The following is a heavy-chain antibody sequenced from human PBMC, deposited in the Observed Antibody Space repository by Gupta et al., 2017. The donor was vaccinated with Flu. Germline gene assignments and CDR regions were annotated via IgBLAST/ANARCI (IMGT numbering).Heavy chain of an antibody. J-gene: IGHJ4*02. V-gene: IGHV1-18*01. CDR2: ISAYNGNT. Sequence: MGWISAYNGNTNYAQKLQGRVTMTTDTSTSTAYMELRSLRSDDTAVYYCARGSALDDILTGYSDYDYWGQGTLVTVSS. CDR3: ARGSALDDILTGYSDYDY. D-gene: IGHD3-9*01.